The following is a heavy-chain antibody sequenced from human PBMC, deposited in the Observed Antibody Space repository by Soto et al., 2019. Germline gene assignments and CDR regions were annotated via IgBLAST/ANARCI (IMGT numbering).Heavy chain of an antibody. V-gene: IGHV1-69*02. CDR3: ATSYGSGYRAFDY. CDR2: VNPILSMS. J-gene: IGHJ4*02. D-gene: IGHD3-10*01. Sequence: QVQLVQSGAELKKPGSSVKVSCKASGDTFSFYTINWVRQAPGLGLEWMGRVNPILSMSNYAQKFQGRVTMTADKATSTADVELRSLRSEDTAFYYCATSYGSGYRAFDYWGQGALVTVSS. CDR1: GDTFSFYT.